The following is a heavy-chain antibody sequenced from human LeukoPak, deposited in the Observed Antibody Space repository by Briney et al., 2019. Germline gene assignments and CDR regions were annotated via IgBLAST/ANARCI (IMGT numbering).Heavy chain of an antibody. D-gene: IGHD3/OR15-3a*01. V-gene: IGHV1-69*05. J-gene: IGHJ3*02. Sequence: ASVKVSCKASGYTFTGYYMHWVRQAPGQGLEWMGGIIPIFGTANYAQKFQGRVTITTDESTSTAYMELSSLRSEDTAVYYCARGIWVDWAIDAFHIWGQGTMVTVSS. CDR3: ARGIWVDWAIDAFHI. CDR1: GYTFTGYY. CDR2: IIPIFGTA.